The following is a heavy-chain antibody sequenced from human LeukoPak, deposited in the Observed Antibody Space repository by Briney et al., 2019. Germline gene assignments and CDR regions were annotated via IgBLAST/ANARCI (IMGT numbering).Heavy chain of an antibody. V-gene: IGHV1-18*01. J-gene: IGHJ4*02. CDR3: ARYRPGALLWFGESFSY. CDR2: ISAYKGNT. Sequence: GASVKVSCKASGYTFTSYGISWVRQAPGQGLEWMGWISAYKGNTNHAQNLQGRATMTTDTSTSTAYMELRSLRSDDTAVYYCARYRPGALLWFGESFSYWGQGTLVTVSS. D-gene: IGHD3-10*01. CDR1: GYTFTSYG.